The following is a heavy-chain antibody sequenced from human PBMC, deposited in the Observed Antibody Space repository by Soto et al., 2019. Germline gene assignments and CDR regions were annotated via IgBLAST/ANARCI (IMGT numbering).Heavy chain of an antibody. CDR1: GFTFSSYA. V-gene: IGHV3-30-3*01. D-gene: IGHD6-13*01. Sequence: QSGGSLRLSCAASGFTFSSYAMHWVRQAPGKGLEWVAVISYDGSNKYYADSVKGRFTISRDNSKNTLYLQMNSLRAEDTAVYYCARVLYSSSWYYYYYGMDVWGQGTTVTVSS. CDR2: ISYDGSNK. J-gene: IGHJ6*02. CDR3: ARVLYSSSWYYYYYGMDV.